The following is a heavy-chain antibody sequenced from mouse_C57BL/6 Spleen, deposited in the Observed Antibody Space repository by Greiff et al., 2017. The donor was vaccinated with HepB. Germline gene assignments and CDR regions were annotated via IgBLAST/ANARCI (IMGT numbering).Heavy chain of an antibody. J-gene: IGHJ2*01. V-gene: IGHV1-7*01. CDR1: GYTFTSYW. CDR3: ARSNDGTAFDY. D-gene: IGHD3-3*01. CDR2: INPSSGYT. Sequence: QVHVKQSGAELAKPGASVKLSCKASGYTFTSYWMHWVKQRPGQGLEWIGYINPSSGYTKYNQKFKDKATLTADKSSSTAYMQLSSLTYEDSAVYYCARSNDGTAFDYWGQGTTLTVSS.